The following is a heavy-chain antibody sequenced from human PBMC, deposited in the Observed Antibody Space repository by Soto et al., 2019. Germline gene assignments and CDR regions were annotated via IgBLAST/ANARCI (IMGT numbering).Heavy chain of an antibody. J-gene: IGHJ6*02. CDR3: ARDSSGWYAAYYYYGMDV. CDR2: TYYRSKWYN. V-gene: IGHV6-1*01. CDR1: GDSVSSNSAA. Sequence: SQTLSLTCAISGDSVSSNSAAWNWIRQSPSRGLEWLGRTYYRSKWYNDYAVSVKSRITINPDTSKNQFSLQLNSVTPEDTAVYYCARDSSGWYAAYYYYGMDVRGQGTTVTVSS. D-gene: IGHD6-19*01.